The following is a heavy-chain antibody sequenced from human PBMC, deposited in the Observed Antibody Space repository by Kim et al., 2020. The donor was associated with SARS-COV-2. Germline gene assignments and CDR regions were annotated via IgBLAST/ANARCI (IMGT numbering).Heavy chain of an antibody. CDR2: ISYDGSNE. CDR3: ATERGDGQGEFDY. J-gene: IGHJ4*02. Sequence: GGSLRLSCAASGFNFSSYTMHWVRQAPGKGLEWVTLISYDGSNEYYADSVKGRFTISRDNSKKTLYLQMNSLRAEDTAVYYCATERGDGQGEFDYWGQGTLVTVSS. V-gene: IGHV3-30-3*01. CDR1: GFNFSSYT. D-gene: IGHD3-16*01.